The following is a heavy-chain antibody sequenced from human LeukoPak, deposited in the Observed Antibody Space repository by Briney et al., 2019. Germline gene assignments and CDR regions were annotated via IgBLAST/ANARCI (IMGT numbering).Heavy chain of an antibody. CDR3: ATSTSASVVLDY. D-gene: IGHD4-23*01. Sequence: ASVKVSCKASGYTFTSYDINWVRQATGQGLEWMGWMNPNSGNTGYAQKFQGRVTMTRDTSISTAYMELSRLRSDDTAVYYCATSTSASVVLDYWGQGTLVTVSS. CDR1: GYTFTSYD. CDR2: MNPNSGNT. J-gene: IGHJ4*02. V-gene: IGHV1-8*01.